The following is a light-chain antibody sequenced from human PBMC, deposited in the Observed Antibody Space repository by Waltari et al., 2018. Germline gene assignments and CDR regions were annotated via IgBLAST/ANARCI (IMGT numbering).Light chain of an antibody. V-gene: IGLV1-47*01. CDR1: GPTIGGNY. CDR2: KTN. CDR3: ASWDDDVSGVV. Sequence: QSVLTQPPSASGPPGQRVSISCSGSGPTIGGNYVYWYQQFPGSAPKVLLYKTNQRPSGVPDRFSGSKSGTSGSLSISGLRSEDEAEYYCASWDDDVSGVVFGGGTKLTVL. J-gene: IGLJ2*01.